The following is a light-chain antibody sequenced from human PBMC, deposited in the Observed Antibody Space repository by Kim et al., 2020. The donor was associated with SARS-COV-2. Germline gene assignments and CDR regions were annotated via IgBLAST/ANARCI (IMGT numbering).Light chain of an antibody. V-gene: IGKV3-11*01. CDR2: NAS. J-gene: IGKJ2*01. CDR3: QRRADWPQT. Sequence: EIVLTQSPSTLSLSPGERATLSCRASQSISDFLGWYQQKVGQPPRLLIYNASHRATGIPARFSGSGSGTDFTLTISGLEPEDSAIYYCQRRADWPQTFGQGTKLEI. CDR1: QSISDF.